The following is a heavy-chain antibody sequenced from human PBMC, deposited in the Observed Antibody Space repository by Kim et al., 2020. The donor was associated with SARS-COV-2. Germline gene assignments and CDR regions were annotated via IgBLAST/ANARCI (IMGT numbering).Heavy chain of an antibody. V-gene: IGHV3-9*01. Sequence: GGSLRLSCAASGFSFSSYYMHWVRQRRGKGLEWVSGISQDGGTIGYADSVKGRFTVSKDNAKNSLYLEMKSLRPEDTAVYYCSKADFAGDCY. CDR3: SKADFAGDCY. J-gene: IGHJ4*03. CDR1: GFSFSSYY. CDR2: ISQDGGTI. D-gene: IGHD2-21*02.